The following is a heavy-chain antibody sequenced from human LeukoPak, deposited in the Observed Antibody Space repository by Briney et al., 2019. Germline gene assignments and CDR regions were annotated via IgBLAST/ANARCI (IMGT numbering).Heavy chain of an antibody. D-gene: IGHD3-10*01. V-gene: IGHV4-4*07. CDR3: ARVGGSGSYYNVADYYGTDV. CDR2: IYTSGST. J-gene: IGHJ6*02. CDR1: GGSISSYY. Sequence: PSETLSLTCTVSGGSISSYYWSWIRQPAGKGLEWIGRIYTSGSTNYNPSLKSRVTMSVDTSKNQFSLKLSSVTAADTAVYYCARVGGSGSYYNVADYYGTDVWGQGTTVTVSS.